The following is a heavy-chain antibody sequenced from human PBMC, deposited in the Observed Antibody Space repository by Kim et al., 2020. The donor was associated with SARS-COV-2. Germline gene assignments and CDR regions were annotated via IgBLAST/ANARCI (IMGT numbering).Heavy chain of an antibody. CDR1: GFTFGDYA. CDR2: ISWNSGSI. J-gene: IGHJ2*01. D-gene: IGHD2-15*01. Sequence: GGSLRLSCAASGFTFGDYAMHWVRQAPGKGLEWVSGISWNSGSIGYADSVKGRFTISRDNAKNSLYLQMNSLRAEDTALYYCAKGPVVAATRNHWYFDLWGRGTLVTVSS. V-gene: IGHV3-9*01. CDR3: AKGPVVAATRNHWYFDL.